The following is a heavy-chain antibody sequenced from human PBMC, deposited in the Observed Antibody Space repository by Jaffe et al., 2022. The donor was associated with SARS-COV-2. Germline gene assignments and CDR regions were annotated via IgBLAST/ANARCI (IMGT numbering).Heavy chain of an antibody. J-gene: IGHJ6*02. CDR2: INSDGSST. Sequence: EVQLVESGGGLVQPGGSLRLSCAASGFTFSSYWMHWVRQAPGKGLVWVSRINSDGSSTSYADSVKGRFTISRDNAKNTLYLQMNSLRAEDTAVYYCASEGAYSSSWYALSDYYYYYGMDVWGQGTTVTVSS. CDR3: ASEGAYSSSWYALSDYYYYYGMDV. V-gene: IGHV3-74*01. D-gene: IGHD6-13*01. CDR1: GFTFSSYW.